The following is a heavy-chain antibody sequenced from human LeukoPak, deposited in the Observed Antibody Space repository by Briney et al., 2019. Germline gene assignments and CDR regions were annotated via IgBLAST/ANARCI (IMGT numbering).Heavy chain of an antibody. D-gene: IGHD3-10*01. CDR1: GFTFSVYY. V-gene: IGHV3-11*06. CDR2: ISSSSSYT. J-gene: IGHJ4*02. Sequence: AGGSLRLSCAASGFTFSVYYMSWIRQAPGKGLEWVSYISSSSSYTNYADSVKGRFTISRDNAKNSLYLQMNSLRAEDTAVYYCARKARGVFTPMDYWGQGTLVTVSS. CDR3: ARKARGVFTPMDY.